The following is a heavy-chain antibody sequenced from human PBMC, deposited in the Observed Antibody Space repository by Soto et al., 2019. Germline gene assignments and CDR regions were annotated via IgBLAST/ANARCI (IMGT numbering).Heavy chain of an antibody. CDR3: AADSNYDFWSAHVRAFDI. CDR2: IVVGSGNT. D-gene: IGHD3-3*01. J-gene: IGHJ3*02. CDR1: GFTFTSSA. Sequence: ASVKVSCKASGFTFTSSAMQWVRQARGQRLEWIGWIVVGSGNTNYAQKFQERVTITRDMSTSAAYMELSSLRSEDTAVYYCAADSNYDFWSAHVRAFDIWGQGTMVTVSS. V-gene: IGHV1-58*02.